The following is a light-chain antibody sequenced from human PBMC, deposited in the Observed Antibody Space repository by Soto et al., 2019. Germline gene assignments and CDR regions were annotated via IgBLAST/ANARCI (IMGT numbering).Light chain of an antibody. J-gene: IGKJ5*01. CDR1: QSVSSK. Sequence: EIVMTQSASTLSVSPGERATLSCRASQSVSSKLAWYQQKPGQAPRLLISGISKRATGVPDRFSGGGSGTDFTLTISRLEPEDFALYICPQYDASPITFGQGTRLEI. CDR2: GIS. CDR3: PQYDASPIT. V-gene: IGKV3-20*01.